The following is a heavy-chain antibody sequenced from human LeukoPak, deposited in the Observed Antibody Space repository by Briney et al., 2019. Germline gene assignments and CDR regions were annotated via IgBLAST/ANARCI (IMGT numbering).Heavy chain of an antibody. CDR2: IIPIFGTA. CDR1: GGTFSSYA. CDR3: ARVSGTDYYYYYGMDV. V-gene: IGHV1-69*13. Sequence: SVKVSCKASGGTFSSYAISWVRQAPGQGLEWMGGIIPIFGTANYAQKFQGRVTITADESTSTAYMELSSLRSEDTAVYYRARVSGTDYYYYYGMDVWGQGTTVTVSS. J-gene: IGHJ6*02. D-gene: IGHD3-10*01.